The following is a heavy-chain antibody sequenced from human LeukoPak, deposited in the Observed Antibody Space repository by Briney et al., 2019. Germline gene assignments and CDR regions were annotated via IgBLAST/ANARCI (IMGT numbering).Heavy chain of an antibody. CDR3: ASRVAAAGGWFDP. CDR2: INHSGST. D-gene: IGHD6-13*01. CDR1: GGSFSGYF. V-gene: IGHV4-34*01. Sequence: PSETLSLTCAVYGGSFSGYFWSSIRQPPGKGLEWIGEINHSGSTNYNPSLKSRVTISVDTSKNQFSLKLSSVTAADTAVYYCASRVAAAGGWFDPWGQGTLVTVSS. J-gene: IGHJ5*02.